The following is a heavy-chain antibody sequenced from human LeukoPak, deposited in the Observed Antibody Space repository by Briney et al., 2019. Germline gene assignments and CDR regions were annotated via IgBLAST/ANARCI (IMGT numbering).Heavy chain of an antibody. V-gene: IGHV3-23*01. CDR1: GFTFSSFP. CDR3: ARILGHDSSGYYYYGMDV. Sequence: GGSLRLSCAASGFTFSSFPVTWVRQPPGHGLEGVSSISGSGGDTYYQDFVKGRFTISRDNSKSTLYLQMNSLRAEDTAVYYCARILGHDSSGYYYYGMDVWGQGTTVTVSS. CDR2: ISGSGGDT. D-gene: IGHD3-22*01. J-gene: IGHJ6*02.